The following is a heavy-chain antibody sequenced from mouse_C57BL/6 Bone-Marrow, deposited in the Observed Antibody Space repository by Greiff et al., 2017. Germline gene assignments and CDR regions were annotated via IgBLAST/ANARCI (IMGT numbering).Heavy chain of an antibody. V-gene: IGHV5-6*01. CDR3: ARQGFAY. CDR2: ISSGGSYT. CDR1: GFTFSSYG. J-gene: IGHJ3*01. Sequence: EVQVVESGGDLVKPGGSLKLSCAASGFTFSSYGMSWVRQTPDKRLEWVATISSGGSYTYYPDSVKGRFTISRDNAKNTLYLQMSSLKSEDTAMYYGARQGFAYWGQGTLVTVSA.